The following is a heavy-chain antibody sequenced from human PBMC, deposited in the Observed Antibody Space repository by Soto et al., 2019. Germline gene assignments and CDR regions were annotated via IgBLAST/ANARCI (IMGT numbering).Heavy chain of an antibody. CDR2: LSGSGGST. V-gene: IGHV3-23*01. D-gene: IGHD3-3*01. CDR3: AKATDFWSGTQVDH. Sequence: GGSLRLSCAASGFTFSSYAMSWVRQAPGKGLEWVSALSGSGGSTYYADSVKGRFTISRDNSKNTLYLQMNSLRAEDTAVYYCAKATDFWSGTQVDHWGQGTLVTVSS. J-gene: IGHJ4*02. CDR1: GFTFSSYA.